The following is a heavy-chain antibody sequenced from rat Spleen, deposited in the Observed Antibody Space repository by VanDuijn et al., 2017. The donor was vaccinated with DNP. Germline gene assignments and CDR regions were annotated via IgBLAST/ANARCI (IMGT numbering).Heavy chain of an antibody. Sequence: EAQLVESGGGLVQPGRSLKLSCVASGFTFSNYDMAWVRQAPTKGLEWVASISSGDDHTYYRDSVKGRFTISRDNSKNTQYLQIDSLRSEDTATYYCATRPSGSFHYWGQGVMVTVSS. D-gene: IGHD5-1*01. CDR2: ISSGDDHT. CDR3: ATRPSGSFHY. CDR1: GFTFSNYD. V-gene: IGHV5S13*01. J-gene: IGHJ2*01.